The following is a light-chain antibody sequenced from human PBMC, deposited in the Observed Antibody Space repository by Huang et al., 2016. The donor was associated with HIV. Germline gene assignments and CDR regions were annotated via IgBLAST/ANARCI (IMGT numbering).Light chain of an antibody. J-gene: IGKJ2*01. V-gene: IGKV1-5*03. Sequence: DIQMTQSPSTLSASVGDRVTITCRASQSISSWLAWYQQKPGKAPKLLSSKASDLESGVPSRFSGSGSGTEFTLTISSLQPDDFATYYCQQYNTYLYTFGQGTKLEIK. CDR2: KAS. CDR3: QQYNTYLYT. CDR1: QSISSW.